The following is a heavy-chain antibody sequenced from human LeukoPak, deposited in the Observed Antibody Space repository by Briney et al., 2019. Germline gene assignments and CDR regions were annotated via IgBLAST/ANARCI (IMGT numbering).Heavy chain of an antibody. CDR1: GFTFSSYA. Sequence: GGSLRLSCSASGFTFSSYAMDWVRQAPGKGLEYVSSISSNGGSTYYADSVKGRFTISRDNSKNTLFLQMSSLRTEDTAVYYCESPYSGYDYNFDHWGQGTLVTVSS. D-gene: IGHD5-12*01. V-gene: IGHV3-64D*06. CDR2: ISSNGGST. J-gene: IGHJ4*02. CDR3: ESPYSGYDYNFDH.